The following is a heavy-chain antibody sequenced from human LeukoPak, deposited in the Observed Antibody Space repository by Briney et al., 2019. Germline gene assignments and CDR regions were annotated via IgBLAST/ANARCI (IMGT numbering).Heavy chain of an antibody. Sequence: SQTLSLTCTVSGGSISSGNYYWSWIRQPPGKGLEWIGEINHSGSTNYNPSLKSRVTISVDTSKNQFSLKLSSVTAADTAVYYCARVRGSYYGVRAFDIWGQGTMVTVSS. CDR1: GGSISSGNYY. CDR3: ARVRGSYYGVRAFDI. D-gene: IGHD1-26*01. V-gene: IGHV4-39*07. J-gene: IGHJ3*02. CDR2: INHSGST.